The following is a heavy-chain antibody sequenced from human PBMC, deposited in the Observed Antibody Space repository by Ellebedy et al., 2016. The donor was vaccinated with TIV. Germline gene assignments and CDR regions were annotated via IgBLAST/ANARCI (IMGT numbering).Heavy chain of an antibody. V-gene: IGHV4-28*03. CDR3: ARALAASDKVTYYFGMDV. Sequence: SETLSLTXAVSGYSISSSNWWGWIRQPAGKGLEWIGRIYTSGSTNYNPSLKSRVTMSVDTSKNQFSLKLSSVTAADTASYYCARALAASDKVTYYFGMDVWGQGTTVTVSS. J-gene: IGHJ6*02. D-gene: IGHD6-13*01. CDR2: IYTSGST. CDR1: GYSISSSNW.